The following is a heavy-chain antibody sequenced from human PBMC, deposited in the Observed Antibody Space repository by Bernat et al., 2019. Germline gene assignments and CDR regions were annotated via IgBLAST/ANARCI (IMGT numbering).Heavy chain of an antibody. D-gene: IGHD4-17*01. Sequence: QVQLVESGGGMVQPGRSLRLSCAASGFTFSSYAMHWVRQAPGKGLEWVAVISYDGSNKYYADSVKGRFTISRDNSKNTLYLQMNSLRAEDTAVYYCARAMTTVTIDAFDIWGQGTMVTVSS. CDR2: ISYDGSNK. CDR3: ARAMTTVTIDAFDI. CDR1: GFTFSSYA. V-gene: IGHV3-30-3*01. J-gene: IGHJ3*02.